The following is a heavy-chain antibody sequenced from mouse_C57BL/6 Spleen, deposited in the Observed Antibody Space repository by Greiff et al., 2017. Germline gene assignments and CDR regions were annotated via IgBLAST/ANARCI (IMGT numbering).Heavy chain of an antibody. V-gene: IGHV1-81*01. D-gene: IGHD2-1*01. CDR1: GYTFTSYG. J-gene: IGHJ4*01. CDR3: ARSGGNLLYYAMDY. CDR2: IYPRSGNT. Sequence: VKLMESGAELARPGASVKLSCKASGYTFTSYGISWVKQRTGQGLEWIGEIYPRSGNTYYNEKFKGKATLTADKSSSTAYMELRSLTSEDSAVYFCARSGGNLLYYAMDYWGQGTSVTVSS.